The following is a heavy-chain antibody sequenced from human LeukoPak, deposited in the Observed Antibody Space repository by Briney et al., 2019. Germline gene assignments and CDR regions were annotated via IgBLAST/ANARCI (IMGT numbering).Heavy chain of an antibody. CDR3: ARDILPPHSDARNSYSRDY. D-gene: IGHD6-6*01. Sequence: ASVKVSCKASGYIFTDFYIHWVRQAPGQGPEWMGWISPKNGDTKFAQKFQGRVTMTRDTSVTTAYMELSRLTSDDTAVYYCARDILPPHSDARNSYSRDYWGQGTLVTVSS. CDR2: ISPKNGDT. V-gene: IGHV1-2*02. CDR1: GYIFTDFY. J-gene: IGHJ4*02.